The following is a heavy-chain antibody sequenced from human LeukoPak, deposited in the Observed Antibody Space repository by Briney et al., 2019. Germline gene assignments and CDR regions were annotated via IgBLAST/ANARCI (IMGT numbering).Heavy chain of an antibody. CDR1: DDSINGFY. D-gene: IGHD2-21*01. J-gene: IGHJ4*02. CDR2: IYYSGST. V-gene: IGHV4-59*01. Sequence: SETLSLTCTVSDDSINGFYWSWIRQPPGKGLEWIGYIYYSGSTNYNPSLKSRVTISVDTSKNQFSLKLSSVTAADTAVYYCARGVVIAPQTFDYWGQGTLVTVSS. CDR3: ARGVVIAPQTFDY.